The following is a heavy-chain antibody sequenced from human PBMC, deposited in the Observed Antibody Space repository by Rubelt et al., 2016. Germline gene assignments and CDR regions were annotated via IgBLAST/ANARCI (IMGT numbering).Heavy chain of an antibody. J-gene: IGHJ4*02. V-gene: IGHV3-7*01. CDR1: GFTFSSSS. Sequence: VQLVESGGGLVQPGGSLRLSCAASGFTFSSSSMNWVRQAPGKGLEWVSRIKHDGSGTNYADSVKGRFTISRDNAKNSLYLQMNSLRAEDTVVYYCARRYKADTPLFDYWGQGTLVTVSS. CDR2: IKHDGSGT. D-gene: IGHD5-12*01. CDR3: ARRYKADTPLFDY.